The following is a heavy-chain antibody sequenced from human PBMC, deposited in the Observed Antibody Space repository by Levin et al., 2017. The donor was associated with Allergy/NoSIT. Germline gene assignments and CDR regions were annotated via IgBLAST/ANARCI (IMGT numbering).Heavy chain of an antibody. V-gene: IGHV2-70*11. D-gene: IGHD5-12*01. CDR1: GFSLNTTGMC. J-gene: IGHJ3*02. Sequence: QTLSLTCTFSGFSLNTTGMCVSWIRQPPGKALEWLARIDWDDDKYYRTSLKTRLTLSKDTSKNQVVLTVTNMDPVDTATYFCARTPLSSGFDLKFAFDIWGQGIMVTVSS. CDR2: IDWDDDK. CDR3: ARTPLSSGFDLKFAFDI.